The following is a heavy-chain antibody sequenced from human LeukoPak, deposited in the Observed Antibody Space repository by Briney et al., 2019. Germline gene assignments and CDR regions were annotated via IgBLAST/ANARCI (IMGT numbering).Heavy chain of an antibody. CDR2: MNPSSGNT. D-gene: IGHD3-22*01. CDR1: GYTFTNYE. Sequence: GASVKVSCKASGYTFTNYEINWVRQGTGQGLEWLGWMNPSSGNTGYAQKFQGRVTMTWDTSISTAYMELRSLRSDDTAVYYCARDVGRTYYYDSSGYRDAFDIWGQGTMVTVSS. V-gene: IGHV1-8*01. J-gene: IGHJ3*02. CDR3: ARDVGRTYYYDSSGYRDAFDI.